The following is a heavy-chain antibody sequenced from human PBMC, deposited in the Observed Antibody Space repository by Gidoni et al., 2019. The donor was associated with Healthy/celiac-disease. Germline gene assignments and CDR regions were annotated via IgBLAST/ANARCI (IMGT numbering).Heavy chain of an antibody. J-gene: IGHJ4*02. Sequence: QVHLVQSGAEVKKPGASVKVSCKASVYTFTSYAMHWVRQAPGQRLEGMGWINAGNGNTKYSQKFQGRVTSTRDTSASTAYMELSRLRSEDTAVYYCARERSIAAAGTGLGYWGQGTLVTVSS. D-gene: IGHD6-13*01. CDR3: ARERSIAAAGTGLGY. V-gene: IGHV1-3*01. CDR1: VYTFTSYA. CDR2: INAGNGNT.